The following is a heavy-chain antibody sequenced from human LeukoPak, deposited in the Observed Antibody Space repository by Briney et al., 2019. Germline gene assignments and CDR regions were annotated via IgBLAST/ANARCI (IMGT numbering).Heavy chain of an antibody. J-gene: IGHJ4*02. CDR2: ISGSGGST. CDR3: AKEVAELEGNRYFDY. V-gene: IGHV3-23*01. D-gene: IGHD1-1*01. CDR1: GFTFSSYG. Sequence: QPGGSLRLSCAASGFTFSSYGMSWVRQAPGKGLEWVSAISGSGGSTYYADSVKGRFTISRDNSKNTLYLQMNSLRAEDPAVYYCAKEVAELEGNRYFDYWGQGTLVTVSS.